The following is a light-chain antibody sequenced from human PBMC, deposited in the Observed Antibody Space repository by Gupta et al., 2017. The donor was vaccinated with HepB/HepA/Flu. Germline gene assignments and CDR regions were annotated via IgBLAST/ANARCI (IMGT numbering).Light chain of an antibody. Sequence: EIVMTQSPATLSVSPGERATLSCRASQSVSSSLAWYQQKPGQAPRLLIYGASTRATGIPARFSGSGSGTEFTLTISSRQLEDIAVYYCQQYINWPPRTFGQGTKVEVK. J-gene: IGKJ1*01. CDR3: QQYINWPPRT. V-gene: IGKV3-15*01. CDR2: GAS. CDR1: QSVSSS.